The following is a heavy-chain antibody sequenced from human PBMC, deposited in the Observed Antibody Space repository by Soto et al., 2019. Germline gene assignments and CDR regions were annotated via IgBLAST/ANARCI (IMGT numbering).Heavy chain of an antibody. CDR1: GFTFSSYW. D-gene: IGHD2-15*01. V-gene: IGHV3-74*01. J-gene: IGHJ6*02. Sequence: VGSLRLSCAASGFTFSSYWMHWVRQAPWKGLVWVSRINSDGSSTSYADSVKGRFTISRDNAKNTPYLQMNSLRAEDTAVYYCARALPKVVAATPYYYYGMDVWGQGTTVTVSS. CDR2: INSDGSST. CDR3: ARALPKVVAATPYYYYGMDV.